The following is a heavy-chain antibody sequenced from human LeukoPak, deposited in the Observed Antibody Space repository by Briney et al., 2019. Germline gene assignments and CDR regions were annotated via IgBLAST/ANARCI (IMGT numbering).Heavy chain of an antibody. CDR2: IYTSGST. J-gene: IGHJ1*01. D-gene: IGHD1-26*01. CDR3: ARGGGSYYTEYFQH. Sequence: KPSETLSLTCTVPGGSISSYYWSWIRQPAGKGLEWIGRIYTSGSTNYNPSLKSRVTMSVDTSKNQFSLKLSSVTAADTAVYYCARGGGSYYTEYFQHWGQGTLVTVSS. V-gene: IGHV4-4*07. CDR1: GGSISSYY.